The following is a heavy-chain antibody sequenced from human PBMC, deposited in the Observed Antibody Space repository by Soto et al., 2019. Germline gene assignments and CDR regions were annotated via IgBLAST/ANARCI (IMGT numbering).Heavy chain of an antibody. Sequence: GASVKVSCKASGGTFGSYAISWVRQAPGQGLEWMGGIIPIFGTANYAQKFQGRVTITADESTSTAYMELSSLRSEDTAVYYCARDFSSSWYRGYYYYGMDVWGQGTTVTVSS. D-gene: IGHD6-13*01. V-gene: IGHV1-69*13. CDR2: IIPIFGTA. J-gene: IGHJ6*02. CDR3: ARDFSSSWYRGYYYYGMDV. CDR1: GGTFGSYA.